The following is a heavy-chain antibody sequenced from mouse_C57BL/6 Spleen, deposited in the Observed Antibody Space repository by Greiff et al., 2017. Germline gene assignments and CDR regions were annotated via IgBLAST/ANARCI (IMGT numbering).Heavy chain of an antibody. Sequence: QVQLQQSGAELVKPGASVKLSCKASGYTFTEYTIHWVKQRPGQGLEWIGWFYPGSGSIKYNEKFKDKATLTADKSSSTGYMELSSLTSEDSAVXFCARHAIYDGYYGAMDYWGQGTSVTVSS. V-gene: IGHV1-62-2*01. CDR3: ARHAIYDGYYGAMDY. CDR2: FYPGSGSI. J-gene: IGHJ4*01. D-gene: IGHD2-3*01. CDR1: GYTFTEYT.